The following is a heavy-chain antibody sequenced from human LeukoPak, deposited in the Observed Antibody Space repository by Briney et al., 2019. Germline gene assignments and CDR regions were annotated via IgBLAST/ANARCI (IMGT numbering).Heavy chain of an antibody. CDR1: RFTVKDYA. CDR2: ISGSGTGT. D-gene: IGHD6-6*01. V-gene: IGHV3-23*01. Sequence: GGSLRLSCAASRFTVKDYAMNWVRQAPGKGLEWVSTISGSGTGTYYADSVKGRFTISRDNSRNTLHLQMDSLRADDTAVYYCATSYSSSSGPFDSWGQGTLVTVSS. CDR3: ATSYSSSSGPFDS. J-gene: IGHJ4*02.